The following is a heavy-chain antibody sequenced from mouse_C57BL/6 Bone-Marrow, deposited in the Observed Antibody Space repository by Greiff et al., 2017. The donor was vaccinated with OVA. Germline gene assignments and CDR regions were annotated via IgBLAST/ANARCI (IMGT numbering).Heavy chain of an antibody. CDR3: ALRYDDAMDY. CDR1: GYAFSSSW. D-gene: IGHD2-12*01. CDR2: IYPGDGDT. V-gene: IGHV1-82*01. Sequence: QVQLQQSGPELVKPGASVKISCKASGYAFSSSWMNWVKQRPGKGLEWIGRIYPGDGDTNYNGKFKGKATLTADKSSSTAYMQLSSLTSEDSAVYFCALRYDDAMDYWGQGTSVTVSS. J-gene: IGHJ4*01.